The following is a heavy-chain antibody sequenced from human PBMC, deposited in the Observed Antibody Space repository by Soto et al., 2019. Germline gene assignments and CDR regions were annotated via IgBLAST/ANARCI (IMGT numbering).Heavy chain of an antibody. V-gene: IGHV1-46*01. J-gene: IGHJ4*02. Sequence: GASVKVSCKASGYTFTSYYMHWVRQAPGQGLEWMGIINPSGGSTNYAQKLQGRVTMTTDTSTSTAYMELRSLRSDDTAVYYCARDSPRIAIFGVVPYPFDYWGQGTLVTVSS. CDR1: GYTFTSYY. CDR3: ARDSPRIAIFGVVPYPFDY. D-gene: IGHD3-3*01. CDR2: INPSGGST.